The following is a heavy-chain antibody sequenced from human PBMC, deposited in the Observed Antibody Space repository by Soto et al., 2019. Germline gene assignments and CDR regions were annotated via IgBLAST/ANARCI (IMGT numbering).Heavy chain of an antibody. V-gene: IGHV1-69*01. CDR2: IIPIFGTA. J-gene: IGHJ6*02. CDR3: ARPSSSWPAAYYYGMDV. D-gene: IGHD6-13*01. Sequence: QVQLVQSGAEVKKPGSSVKVSCKASGGTFSSYAISWVRQAPGQGLEWMGGIIPIFGTANYAQKFQGRVTITADESTSTAYMELSSLRSEDTAVYYCARPSSSWPAAYYYGMDVWGQETTVTVSS. CDR1: GGTFSSYA.